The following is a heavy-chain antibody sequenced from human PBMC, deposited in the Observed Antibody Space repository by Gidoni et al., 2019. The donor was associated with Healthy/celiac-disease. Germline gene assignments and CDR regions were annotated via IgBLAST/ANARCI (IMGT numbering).Heavy chain of an antibody. V-gene: IGHV4-38-2*01. CDR3: ARVGDTVTHDFDY. Sequence: QVQLQESGPGLVKPSETLSLTCAVSGYSISSGYYWGWIRQPPGKGLEWIGSIYHSGSTYYNPSLKSRVTISVDTSKNQFSLKLSSVTAADTAVYYCARVGDTVTHDFDYWGQGTLVTVSS. CDR1: GYSISSGYY. J-gene: IGHJ4*02. D-gene: IGHD4-17*01. CDR2: IYHSGST.